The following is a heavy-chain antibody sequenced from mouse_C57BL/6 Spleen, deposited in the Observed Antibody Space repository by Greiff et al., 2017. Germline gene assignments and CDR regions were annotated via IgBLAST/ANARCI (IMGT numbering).Heavy chain of an antibody. CDR2: IYPGSGNT. D-gene: IGHD1-1*01. CDR3: AIGGFYYYGSSYNYAMDY. Sequence: QVQLQQSGAELVRPGASVKLSCKASGYTFTDYYINWVKQRPGQGLEWIARIYPGSGNTYYNEKFKGKATLTAEKSSSTAYMQLSSLTSEDSAVYFCAIGGFYYYGSSYNYAMDYWGQGTSVTVSS. V-gene: IGHV1-76*01. J-gene: IGHJ4*01. CDR1: GYTFTDYY.